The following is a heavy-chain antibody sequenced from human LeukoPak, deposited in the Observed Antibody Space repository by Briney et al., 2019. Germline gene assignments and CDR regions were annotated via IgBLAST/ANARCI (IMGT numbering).Heavy chain of an antibody. V-gene: IGHV3-49*03. CDR2: ISGGTT. Sequence: HPGGSLRLSCTASGFTFGDYLMSWFRQAPGKGLEWIGFISGGTTEYAASVKGRFTISRDDSTSIAYLQMNSLTIEDTAVYYCSRGSGWLSVYWGQGTLVTVSS. CDR3: SRGSGWLSVY. CDR1: GFTFGDYL. D-gene: IGHD6-19*01. J-gene: IGHJ4*02.